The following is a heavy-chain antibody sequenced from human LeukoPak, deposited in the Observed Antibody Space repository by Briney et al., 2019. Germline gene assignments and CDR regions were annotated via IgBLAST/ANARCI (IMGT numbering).Heavy chain of an antibody. CDR1: GFTFSDQY. Sequence: GGSLRLSCAASGFTFSDQYMSWIRQAPGKGLEWVSYISSTSSYTNYADSVKGRFTISRDNAKNSLYLQMNSLRAEDTAVYYCARDSRGYYRSTSCYVDYWGQGTLVTVSS. CDR2: ISSTSSYT. D-gene: IGHD2-2*01. J-gene: IGHJ4*02. CDR3: ARDSRGYYRSTSCYVDY. V-gene: IGHV3-11*05.